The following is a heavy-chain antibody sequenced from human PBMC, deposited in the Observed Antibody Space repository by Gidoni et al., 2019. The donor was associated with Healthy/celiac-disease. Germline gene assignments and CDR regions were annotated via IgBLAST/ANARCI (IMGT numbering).Heavy chain of an antibody. Sequence: EVQLVESGGGLVKPGGSLRLSCAASGFTFRSYSMNWVRQAPGKGLEWVSSISSSSSYIYYADSVKGRFTISRDNAKNSLYLQMNSLRAEDTAVYYCARRGDGYNFFDYWGQGTLVTVSS. CDR1: GFTFRSYS. V-gene: IGHV3-21*01. CDR2: ISSSSSYI. D-gene: IGHD5-12*01. J-gene: IGHJ4*02. CDR3: ARRGDGYNFFDY.